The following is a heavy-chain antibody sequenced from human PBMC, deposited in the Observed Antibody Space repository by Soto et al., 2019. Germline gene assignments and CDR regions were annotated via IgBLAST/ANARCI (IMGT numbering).Heavy chain of an antibody. CDR1: GFTFSSYA. Sequence: EVQLLESGGGLVQPGGSLRLSCAASGFTFSSYAMSWVRQAPGKGLEWVSAISGSGGSTYYADSVKGRFTISRDNSKNTLYLQMNSLRAEDTAVYYCASLECNGSGSYGVRGWFDPRGQGTLVTVSS. J-gene: IGHJ5*02. V-gene: IGHV3-23*01. D-gene: IGHD3-10*01. CDR2: ISGSGGST. CDR3: ASLECNGSGSYGVRGWFDP.